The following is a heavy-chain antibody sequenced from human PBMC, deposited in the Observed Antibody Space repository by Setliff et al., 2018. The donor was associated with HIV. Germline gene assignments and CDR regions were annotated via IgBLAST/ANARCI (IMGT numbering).Heavy chain of an antibody. CDR1: GGSISSYY. V-gene: IGHV4-59*01. D-gene: IGHD6-19*01. J-gene: IGHJ6*03. Sequence: PSETLSLTCTVSGGSISSYYLSWIRQPPGKGLEWIVYIYYSGSTNNNPSLKSRVTISVDTSKNQFSLKLSSVTAADTAVYYCARGYPGIAVAGLSYYYYYYMDVWGKGTTVTVSS. CDR3: ARGYPGIAVAGLSYYYYYYMDV. CDR2: IYYSGST.